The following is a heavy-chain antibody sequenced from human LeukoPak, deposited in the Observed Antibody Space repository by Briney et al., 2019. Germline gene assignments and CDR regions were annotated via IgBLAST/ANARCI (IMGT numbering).Heavy chain of an antibody. CDR2: ITDSGDTT. D-gene: IGHD2-8*01. J-gene: IGHJ4*02. CDR1: GFTFSSDA. Sequence: GGSLRLSCAASGFTFSSDAMTWVRQAPGKGLEWVSTITDSGDTTQYADSVKGRFTISRDNSKNTLYLQMNSLRAEDTAVYYCTKDGSKVMGGGDCWGQGTLVTVSS. V-gene: IGHV3-23*01. CDR3: TKDGSKVMGGGDC.